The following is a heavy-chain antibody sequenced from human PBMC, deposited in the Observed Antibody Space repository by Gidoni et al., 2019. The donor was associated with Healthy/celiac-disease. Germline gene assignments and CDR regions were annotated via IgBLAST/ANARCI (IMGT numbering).Heavy chain of an antibody. Sequence: QVQLQESGPGLVKPSGTLSLTCAVSGGSISSSNWWSWVRQPPGKGLEWIGEIYHSGSTNYNPSLKSRVTISVDKSKNQFSLKLSSVTAADTAVYYCARDQDYYDSSGRAFDAFDIWGQGTMVTVSS. CDR3: ARDQDYYDSSGRAFDAFDI. J-gene: IGHJ3*02. V-gene: IGHV4-4*02. CDR1: GGSISSSNW. D-gene: IGHD3-22*01. CDR2: IYHSGST.